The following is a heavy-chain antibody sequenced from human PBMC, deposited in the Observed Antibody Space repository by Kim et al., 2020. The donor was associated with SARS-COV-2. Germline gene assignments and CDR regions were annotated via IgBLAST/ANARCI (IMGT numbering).Heavy chain of an antibody. J-gene: IGHJ6*01. CDR3: VKDHLASASDFYGMDV. Sequence: GGSLRLSCAASGFTFSNYAMTWVRQAPGKGLEWVSVIDSGAASTYYADSVKGRFTISRDNSKDTVYLQMNSLRAEDTAVYYCVKDHLASASDFYGMDVWG. CDR1: GFTFSNYA. CDR2: IDSGAAST. V-gene: IGHV3-23*03. D-gene: IGHD3-3*01.